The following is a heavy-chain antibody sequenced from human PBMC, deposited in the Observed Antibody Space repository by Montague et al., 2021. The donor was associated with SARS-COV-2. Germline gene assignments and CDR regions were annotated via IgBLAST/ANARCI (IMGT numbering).Heavy chain of an antibody. CDR2: IDWDDDK. Sequence: PALVKPTQTLTLTCTFTGFSLSTSGMCVSWIRQPPGKALEWLARIDWDDDKHYSTSLKTRLTISKDTSKNQVVLTMTNMDPVDTATYYCARSSVVRGVSLDYWGQGTLVTVSS. V-gene: IGHV2-70*11. CDR1: GFSLSTSGMC. CDR3: ARSSVVRGVSLDY. J-gene: IGHJ4*02. D-gene: IGHD3-10*01.